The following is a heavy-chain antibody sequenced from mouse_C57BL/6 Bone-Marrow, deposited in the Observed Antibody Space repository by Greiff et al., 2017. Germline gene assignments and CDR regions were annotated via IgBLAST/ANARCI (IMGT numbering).Heavy chain of an antibody. Sequence: VQLQQSGAELVRPGASVKLSCTASGFNIKADYMHWVKQRPEQGLEWIGWIDPENGDTEYASKLQGKATITADTSSNTAYLQLSRLTSEDTAVYSCTSLTAVVASPLATEYFDVWGTGTTVTVSS. D-gene: IGHD1-1*01. CDR2: IDPENGDT. J-gene: IGHJ1*03. V-gene: IGHV14-4*01. CDR3: TSLTAVVASPLATEYFDV. CDR1: GFNIKADY.